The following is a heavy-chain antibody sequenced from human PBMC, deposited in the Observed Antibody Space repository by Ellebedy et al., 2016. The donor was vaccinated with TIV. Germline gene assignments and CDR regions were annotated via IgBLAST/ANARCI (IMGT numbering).Heavy chain of an antibody. J-gene: IGHJ4*02. CDR1: GGSMSKYF. CDR3: ARQFPLDYYDDSAYYLDF. D-gene: IGHD3-22*01. V-gene: IGHV4-59*08. Sequence: SETLSLTCTVSGGSMSKYFWNWIRQPPGKGLEWIGYIYYSGSTSASTRYNPSLKSRVTISVDASKNQFSLKLSSVTAADTAVYYCARQFPLDYYDDSAYYLDFWGQGTLVTVSS. CDR2: IYYSGSTSAST.